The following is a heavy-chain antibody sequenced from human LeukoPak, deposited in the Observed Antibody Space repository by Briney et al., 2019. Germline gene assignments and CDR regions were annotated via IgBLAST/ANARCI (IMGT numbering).Heavy chain of an antibody. J-gene: IGHJ4*02. Sequence: SQTLSLTCTVSGGSISSGGYYWSWIRQHPGKGLEWIGYIYYSGSTYYNPSLKSRVTISVDTSKNQFSLKLSSVTAADTAVYYCARGYYGSGSYYHCWGQGTLVTVSS. CDR2: IYYSGST. V-gene: IGHV4-31*03. CDR1: GGSISSGGYY. D-gene: IGHD3-10*01. CDR3: ARGYYGSGSYYHC.